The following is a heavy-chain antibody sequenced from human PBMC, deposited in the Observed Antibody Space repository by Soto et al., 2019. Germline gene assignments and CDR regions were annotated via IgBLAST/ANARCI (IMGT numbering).Heavy chain of an antibody. V-gene: IGHV3-9*01. CDR2: ISWNSVSV. CDR1: GFTFDDYA. D-gene: IGHD7-27*01. Sequence: LRLSCAASGFTFDDYAMHWVRQAPGKGLEWVSGISWNSVSVGYADSVKGRFTISRDNAKNSLFLQMNSLRPEDTALYYCAKDKKAMSGPFDYWGPGILVTVSS. CDR3: AKDKKAMSGPFDY. J-gene: IGHJ4*02.